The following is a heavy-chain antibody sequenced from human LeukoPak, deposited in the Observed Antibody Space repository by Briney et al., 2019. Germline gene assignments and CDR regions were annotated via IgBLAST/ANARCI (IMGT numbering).Heavy chain of an antibody. V-gene: IGHV3-23*01. D-gene: IGHD6-19*01. J-gene: IGHJ4*02. CDR3: AKDAEEQWLVRGPTYYFDY. CDR1: GFTFSSYA. CDR2: ISGSGGST. Sequence: AGGSLRLSCAASGFTFSSYAMSWVRQAPGKGLEWVSAISGSGGSTYYADSVKGRFTISRDNSKNTLYLQMNSLRAEDTAVYYCAKDAEEQWLVRGPTYYFDYWGQGTLVTVSS.